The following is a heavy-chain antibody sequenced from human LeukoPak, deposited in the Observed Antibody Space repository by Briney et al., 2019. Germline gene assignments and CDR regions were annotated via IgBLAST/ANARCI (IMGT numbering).Heavy chain of an antibody. CDR1: GFTFSSYG. CDR2: ISYDGSNK. J-gene: IGHJ6*02. V-gene: IGHV3-30*18. Sequence: GRSLRLSCAASGFTFSSYGMHRVRQAPGKGLEWVAVISYDGSNKYYADSVKGRFTISRDNSKDTLYLQMNSLRAEDTAVYYCAKDQYSSSDGMDVWGQGTTVTVSS. CDR3: AKDQYSSSDGMDV. D-gene: IGHD6-6*01.